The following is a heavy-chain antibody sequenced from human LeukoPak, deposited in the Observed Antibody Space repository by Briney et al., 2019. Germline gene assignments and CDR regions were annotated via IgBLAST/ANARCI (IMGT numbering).Heavy chain of an antibody. CDR2: IRSKANSYAT. CDR1: GFTFSGSA. V-gene: IGHV3-73*01. Sequence: GGSLRLSCAASGFTFSGSAMHWVRQASGKGLEWVGRIRSKANSYATAYAASVKGRYTISRDDSKNTAYLQMNSLKTEDTAVYYCTSRYSSGLNWFDPWGQGTLVTVSS. D-gene: IGHD6-19*01. J-gene: IGHJ5*02. CDR3: TSRYSSGLNWFDP.